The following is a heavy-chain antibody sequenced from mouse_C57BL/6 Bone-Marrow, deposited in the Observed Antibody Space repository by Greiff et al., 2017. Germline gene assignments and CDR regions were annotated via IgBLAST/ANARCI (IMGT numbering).Heavy chain of an antibody. CDR3: ASSRLWGWYFDV. J-gene: IGHJ1*03. Sequence: VQLQQSGPELVKPGTSVKMSCKASGYTFTNYWIGWAKQRPGHGLEWIGDIYPGGGYTNYNAKFKGKATLTADKSSSTAYMQFSSLTSEDSAIYYGASSRLWGWYFDVWGTGTTVTVSS. V-gene: IGHV1-63*01. CDR1: GYTFTNYW. D-gene: IGHD6-1*01. CDR2: IYPGGGYT.